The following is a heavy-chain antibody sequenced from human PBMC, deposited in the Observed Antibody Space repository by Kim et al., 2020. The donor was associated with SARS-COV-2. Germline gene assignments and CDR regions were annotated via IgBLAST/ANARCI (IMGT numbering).Heavy chain of an antibody. Sequence: TYYADSGKGRFTISRDNSKHPLYLQMNSLRAEDTAVYYCAKRAAAGNGDYWGQGTLVTVSS. V-gene: IGHV3-23*01. CDR3: AKRAAAGNGDY. J-gene: IGHJ4*02. D-gene: IGHD6-13*01. CDR2: T.